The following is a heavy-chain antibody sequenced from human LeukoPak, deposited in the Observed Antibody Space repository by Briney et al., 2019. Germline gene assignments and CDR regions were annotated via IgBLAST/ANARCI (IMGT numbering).Heavy chain of an antibody. CDR3: ARVGSSGWYWFDP. V-gene: IGHV3-23*01. CDR2: ISGSGGST. D-gene: IGHD6-19*01. CDR1: GFTFSSYA. Sequence: PGGSLRLSCAASGFTFSSYAMSWVRQAPGKGLEWVSAISGSGGSTYYADSVKGRFTISRDNAKNSLYLQMNSLRAEDTAVYYCARVGSSGWYWFDPWGQGTLVTVSS. J-gene: IGHJ5*02.